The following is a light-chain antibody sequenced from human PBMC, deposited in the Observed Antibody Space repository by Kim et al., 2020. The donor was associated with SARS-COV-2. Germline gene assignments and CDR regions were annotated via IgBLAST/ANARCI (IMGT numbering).Light chain of an antibody. V-gene: IGKV3-20*01. CDR3: QQYGNSPWT. Sequence: DIVLTQSPGTLSLSPGDRATLSCRASQSVINNYLAWYQQKPGQAPRLLMYDASTRATDIPDSFSGSGSGTGFTLTISRLEPEDFAVYYCQQYGNSPWTFGQGTKVDIK. CDR2: DAS. J-gene: IGKJ1*01. CDR1: QSVINNY.